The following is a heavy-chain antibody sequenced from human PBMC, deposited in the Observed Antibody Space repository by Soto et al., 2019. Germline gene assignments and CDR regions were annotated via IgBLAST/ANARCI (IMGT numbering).Heavy chain of an antibody. J-gene: IGHJ6*02. Sequence: GGSLRLSCAASGFTFSSYAMHWVRQAPGKGLEWVAVISYDGSNKYYADSVKGRFTISRDNSKNTLYLQMNSLRAEDTAVYYCARDLFYYDSSGYYYSGGPLEEASKKFYGMDVWGQGTTVTVSS. D-gene: IGHD3-22*01. CDR3: ARDLFYYDSSGYYYSGGPLEEASKKFYGMDV. V-gene: IGHV3-30-3*01. CDR2: ISYDGSNK. CDR1: GFTFSSYA.